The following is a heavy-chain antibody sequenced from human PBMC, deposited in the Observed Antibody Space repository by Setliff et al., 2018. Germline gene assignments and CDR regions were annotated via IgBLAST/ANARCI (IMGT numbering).Heavy chain of an antibody. CDR3: AGVHWTTNWFLHY. V-gene: IGHV1-69*06. CDR2: IIPLLETA. J-gene: IGHJ4*01. D-gene: IGHD7-27*01. Sequence: GASVKVSCKASGDTFSTYALSWVRQAPGQGLEWMGGIIPLLETAKYAQKFQGRVTITADNSKNTLYLQMNSLRSDDTAVYYCAGVHWTTNWFLHYWGQGTLVTVSS. CDR1: GDTFSTYA.